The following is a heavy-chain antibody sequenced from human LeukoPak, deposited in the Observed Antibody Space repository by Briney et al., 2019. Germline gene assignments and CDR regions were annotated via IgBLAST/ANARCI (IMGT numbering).Heavy chain of an antibody. V-gene: IGHV4-30-4*01. Sequence: SQTLSLTCTVSGGSISSGDYYWSWIRQPRGKGLEWVGYIYYSGSTYYNPSLKSRVTISVDTSKNQFSLKLSSVTAADTAVYYCARSTLWFGELPYNWFDPWGQGTLVTVSS. CDR3: ARSTLWFGELPYNWFDP. CDR2: IYYSGST. J-gene: IGHJ5*02. D-gene: IGHD3-10*01. CDR1: GGSISSGDYY.